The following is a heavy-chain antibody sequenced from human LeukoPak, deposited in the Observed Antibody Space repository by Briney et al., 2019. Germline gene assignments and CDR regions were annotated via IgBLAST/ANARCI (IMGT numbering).Heavy chain of an antibody. J-gene: IGHJ6*02. CDR2: MNEDGSEK. D-gene: IGHD3-16*01. Sequence: SGGSLRLSCAASGFTFSKSWRSWVRQAPGKGLEWVANMNEDGSEKDYVDSVKGRFTISRDNARKSLYLQMSSLRAEDTAVYYCATYSHWVAGDVWGQGTTVTVSS. CDR3: ATYSHWVAGDV. V-gene: IGHV3-7*01. CDR1: GFTFSKSW.